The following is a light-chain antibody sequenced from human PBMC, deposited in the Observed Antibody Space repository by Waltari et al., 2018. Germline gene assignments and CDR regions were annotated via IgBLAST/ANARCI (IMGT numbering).Light chain of an antibody. CDR1: QSIGSY. J-gene: IGKJ4*01. V-gene: IGKV3-11*01. CDR3: QHRNTGLT. CDR2: DAS. Sequence: EIVLTQSPVTLSLSPGYTATLSCRASQSIGSYLAWYQRKPGQAPRLLIYDASNRAAGIPPRFSGGGSGTDFTLTISGLEPEDFAVYYCQHRNTGLTFGGGTKVEIE.